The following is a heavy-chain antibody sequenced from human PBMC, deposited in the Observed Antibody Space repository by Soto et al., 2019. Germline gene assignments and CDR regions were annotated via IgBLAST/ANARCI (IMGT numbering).Heavy chain of an antibody. CDR1: GYSFTTHD. D-gene: IGHD2-15*01. CDR2: ISTDRGDT. CDR3: ARDDLNRGGKYFAY. Sequence: QVQLVQSGAEVKKPGASVKVSCKASGYSFTTHDITWLRQAPGKGLEWVGGISTDRGDTIYPQNLQGRVTMTTDSSTSTVYMELKSLRSEDTAVYYCARDDLNRGGKYFAYWGQGTLVTVSS. V-gene: IGHV1-18*01. J-gene: IGHJ4*02.